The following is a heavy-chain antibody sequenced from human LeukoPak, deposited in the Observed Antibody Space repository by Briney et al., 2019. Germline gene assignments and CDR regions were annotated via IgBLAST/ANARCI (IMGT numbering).Heavy chain of an antibody. CDR2: IIPIFGTA. J-gene: IGHJ4*02. Sequence: SVKVSCKASGYTFTSYGISWVRQAPGQGLEWMGGIIPIFGTANYTQKFQGRVTITTDESTSTAYMELSSLRSEDTAVYYCARRGWLQSSPFDYWGQGTLVTVSS. CDR3: ARRGWLQSSPFDY. V-gene: IGHV1-69*05. CDR1: GYTFTSYG. D-gene: IGHD5-24*01.